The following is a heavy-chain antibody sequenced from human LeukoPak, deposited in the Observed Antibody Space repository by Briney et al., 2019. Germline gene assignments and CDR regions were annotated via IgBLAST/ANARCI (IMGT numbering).Heavy chain of an antibody. Sequence: PSETLSLTCAVYGGSFSGYYWSWIRQPPGKGLEWIGEINHSGSTNYNPSLKSRVTLSVDTSKNQFSLKLSSVTAADTAVYYCARGRDWLRWFDPWGQGTLVTVSS. CDR2: INHSGST. CDR3: ARGRDWLRWFDP. D-gene: IGHD3/OR15-3a*01. CDR1: GGSFSGYY. J-gene: IGHJ5*02. V-gene: IGHV4-34*01.